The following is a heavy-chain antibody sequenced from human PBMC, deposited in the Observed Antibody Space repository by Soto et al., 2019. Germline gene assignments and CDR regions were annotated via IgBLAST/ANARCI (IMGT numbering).Heavy chain of an antibody. CDR1: GFTFTSYA. Sequence: EVQLLESGGDLVQPGGSLRLSCAASGFTFTSYAMSWVRQAPGKGLEWVAGISGSGDETYYADSVKGRFTIFRDNSKSSLYVQLNSLRVEDTAIFYCAKVEGGYNWGLIDYWGQGTLVTVSS. CDR2: ISGSGDET. CDR3: AKVEGGYNWGLIDY. V-gene: IGHV3-23*01. J-gene: IGHJ4*02. D-gene: IGHD1-1*01.